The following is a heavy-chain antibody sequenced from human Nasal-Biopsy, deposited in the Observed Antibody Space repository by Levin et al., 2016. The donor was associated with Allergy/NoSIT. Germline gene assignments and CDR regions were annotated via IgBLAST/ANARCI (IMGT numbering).Heavy chain of an antibody. Sequence: LSLTCAASGFTFSSYTMHWVRQAPGSGLEWLALISYDGGSKYYADSLKGRFTISRDNSKNTLYLQMNSLRAEDTALYYCARAGSYDRYSLDVWGKGTTVTVSS. CDR2: ISYDGGSK. CDR3: ARAGSYDRYSLDV. J-gene: IGHJ6*03. CDR1: GFTFSSYT. D-gene: IGHD1-26*01. V-gene: IGHV3-30*04.